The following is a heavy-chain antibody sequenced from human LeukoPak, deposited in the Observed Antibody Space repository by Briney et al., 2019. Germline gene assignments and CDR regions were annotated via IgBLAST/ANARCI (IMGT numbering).Heavy chain of an antibody. CDR1: GFTFSSYA. V-gene: IGHV3-23*01. CDR2: ISGSGGST. CDR3: AKTSTVVKYYFDY. J-gene: IGHJ4*02. D-gene: IGHD4-17*01. Sequence: GGSLRLSCAASGFTFSSYAMSWVRQAPGEGLERVSAISGSGGSTYYADSVKGRFTISRDNSKNTLYLQMNSLRAEDTAVYYCAKTSTVVKYYFDYWGQGTLVTVSS.